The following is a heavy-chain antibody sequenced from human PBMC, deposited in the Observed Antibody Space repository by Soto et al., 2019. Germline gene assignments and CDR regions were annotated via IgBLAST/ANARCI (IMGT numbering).Heavy chain of an antibody. Sequence: GESLKISCKGSGYSLTNYWIGWVRQMPGKGLEWMGIIYPGDSDTRYSPSFQGQVTISADKSISTAYLKLSSVTAADTAVYYCARDSTRRGACDIWGQGTTVTVSS. D-gene: IGHD4-4*01. CDR3: ARDSTRRGACDI. CDR1: GYSLTNYW. J-gene: IGHJ3*02. V-gene: IGHV5-51*01. CDR2: IYPGDSDT.